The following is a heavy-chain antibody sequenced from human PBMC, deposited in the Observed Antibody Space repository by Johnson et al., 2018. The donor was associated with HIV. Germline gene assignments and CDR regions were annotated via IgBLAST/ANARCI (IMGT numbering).Heavy chain of an antibody. Sequence: VQLLESGGGLVQPGGSLRLSCAASGFTFSSYAMSWVRQAPGKGLEWVSAISGSGGSTYYADSVKGRFTISRDNSKNTLYLQMNTLRAEDTAVYYCARDNNDSGGYWGALDLWGQGTMVTVSS. CDR1: GFTFSSYA. V-gene: IGHV3-23*01. CDR2: ISGSGGST. CDR3: ARDNNDSGGYWGALDL. D-gene: IGHD3-22*01. J-gene: IGHJ3*01.